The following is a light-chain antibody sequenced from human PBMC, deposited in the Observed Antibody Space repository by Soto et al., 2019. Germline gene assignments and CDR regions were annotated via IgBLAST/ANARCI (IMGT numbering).Light chain of an antibody. J-gene: IGLJ2*01. CDR1: SSDVVGYNF. Sequence: QSVLTQPPSAAGSPGQSVTISCTGTSSDVVGYNFVSWYQQHPGKAPKLMIYEVSERPSGVPDRFSGSKSGNTASLTVSGLQAEDEADYYGRSYAGSNIVVLGGGTKLTVL. CDR2: EVS. CDR3: RSYAGSNIVV. V-gene: IGLV2-8*01.